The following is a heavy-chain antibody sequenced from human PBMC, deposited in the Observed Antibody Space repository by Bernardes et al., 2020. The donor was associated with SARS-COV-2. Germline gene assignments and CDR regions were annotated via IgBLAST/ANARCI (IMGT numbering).Heavy chain of an antibody. Sequence: SLRLSCAASGFTFSSYGMHWVRQAPGKGLEWVAVIWYDGSNKYYADSVKGRFTISRDNSKNTLYLQMNSLRAEDTAVYYCARTYSSGWYENYGMDVWGQGTTVTVSS. D-gene: IGHD6-19*01. J-gene: IGHJ6*02. CDR1: GFTFSSYG. CDR3: ARTYSSGWYENYGMDV. CDR2: IWYDGSNK. V-gene: IGHV3-33*01.